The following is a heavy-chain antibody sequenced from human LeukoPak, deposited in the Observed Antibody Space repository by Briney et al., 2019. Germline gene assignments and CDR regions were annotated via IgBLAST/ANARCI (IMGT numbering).Heavy chain of an antibody. CDR2: ISSSSGFI. V-gene: IGHV3-21*01. Sequence: PGGSLRLSCAASGFTFSSYSMSWVRQAPGKGLEWVSSISSSSGFIYYADSVKGRFTISRDNAKNSLYLQMNSLRAEDTAVYYCARGLSSSWYSGYYFDYWGQGTLVTVSS. CDR3: ARGLSSSWYSGYYFDY. CDR1: GFTFSSYS. J-gene: IGHJ4*02. D-gene: IGHD6-13*01.